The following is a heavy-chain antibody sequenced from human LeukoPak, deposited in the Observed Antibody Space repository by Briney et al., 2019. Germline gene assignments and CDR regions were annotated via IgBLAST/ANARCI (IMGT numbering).Heavy chain of an antibody. J-gene: IGHJ6*02. CDR2: INPNSGGT. Sequence: VASLKVSCKASGYSFTGYSIHWVRQAPGQGLEWMGWINPNSGGTNYAQRFQGRVTMTRDTSNNTAYMELSRLGSDDTAVYYCARCFYYGSGTYYENAMDVWGPGTAVSVSS. CDR1: GYSFTGYS. D-gene: IGHD3-10*01. CDR3: ARCFYYGSGTYYENAMDV. V-gene: IGHV1-2*02.